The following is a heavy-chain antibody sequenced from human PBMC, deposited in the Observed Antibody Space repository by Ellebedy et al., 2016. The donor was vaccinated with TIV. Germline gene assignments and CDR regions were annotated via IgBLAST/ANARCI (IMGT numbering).Heavy chain of an antibody. CDR1: GFTFSNYN. J-gene: IGHJ6*02. D-gene: IGHD2-15*01. Sequence: GESLKISXAASGFTFSNYNMNWVRQAPGKGLEWVSYIRSSSSPIYYADSVKGRFTISRDNAKNSLYLQMNSLRAEDTAVYYCARAFLQDIPYYYYYGMDVWGQGTTVTVSS. V-gene: IGHV3-48*01. CDR3: ARAFLQDIPYYYYYGMDV. CDR2: IRSSSSPI.